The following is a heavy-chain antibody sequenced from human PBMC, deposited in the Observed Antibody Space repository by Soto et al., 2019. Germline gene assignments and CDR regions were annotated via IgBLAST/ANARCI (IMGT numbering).Heavy chain of an antibody. V-gene: IGHV1-24*01. CDR3: TSLNPYFDF. CDR1: GYTRTGSS. J-gene: IGHJ4*02. CDR2: FDPEDGET. Sequence: ASVKVSCKVSGYTRTGSSMHWVRQAPGKGLEWMGGFDPEDGETIYAQTFQGRITMTEDSSTDTAYMELSSLTSADTAVYYCTSLNPYFDFWGQGTPVTVSS.